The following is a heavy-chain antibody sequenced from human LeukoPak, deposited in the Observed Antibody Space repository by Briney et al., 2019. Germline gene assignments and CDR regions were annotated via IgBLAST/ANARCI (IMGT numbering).Heavy chain of an antibody. V-gene: IGHV4-61*01. CDR1: GGSVSSGSYC. J-gene: IGHJ1*01. CDR2: IYYSGST. Sequence: SETLSLTCTVSGGSVSSGSYCWSWIRQPPGKGLEWIGYIYYSGSTNYNPSLKSRVTISVDTSKNQFSLKLSSVTAADTAVYYCARASSSWYRYFQHWGQGTLVTVSS. D-gene: IGHD6-13*01. CDR3: ARASSSWYRYFQH.